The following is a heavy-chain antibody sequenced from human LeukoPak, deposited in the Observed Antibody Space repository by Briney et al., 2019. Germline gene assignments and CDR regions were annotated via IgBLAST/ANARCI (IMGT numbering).Heavy chain of an antibody. J-gene: IGHJ5*02. CDR1: GFTFSTFS. CDR2: ISGSSSTI. Sequence: PGGSLRLSCAASGFTFSTFSVNWVRQAPGQGLEWISYISGSSSTIYYADSVKGRFTVSRDNAKNSLYLQMNSVRAEDTAVYYCARESFTLFGVIITWGQGTLATVSS. D-gene: IGHD3-3*01. CDR3: ARESFTLFGVIIT. V-gene: IGHV3-48*01.